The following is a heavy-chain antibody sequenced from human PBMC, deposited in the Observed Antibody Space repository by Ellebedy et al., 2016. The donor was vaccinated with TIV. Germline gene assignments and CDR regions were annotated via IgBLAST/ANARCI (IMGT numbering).Heavy chain of an antibody. CDR2: LYVEGGTT. CDR3: ARDGGTPGRDWYFDL. D-gene: IGHD4-23*01. J-gene: IGHJ2*01. Sequence: GESLKISCAVSGFSLNDYSIHWVRQAPGKGLVWVSRLYVEGGTTDYADSVRGRLTISRDDAVSTLYLQMNALPAGDTAVYYCARDGGTPGRDWYFDLWGRGTLVTVSS. CDR1: GFSLNDYS. V-gene: IGHV3-74*01.